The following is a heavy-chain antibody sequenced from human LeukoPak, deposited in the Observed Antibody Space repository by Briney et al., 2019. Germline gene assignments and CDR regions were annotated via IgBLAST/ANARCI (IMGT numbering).Heavy chain of an antibody. J-gene: IGHJ5*02. Sequence: SETLSLTCAVYGGSFSGYYWSWIRQPPGKGLEWIGEINHSGSTNYNPSLKSRVTISVDTSKNQFSLKLSSVTAADTAVYYCARELWDPVFNNWFDPWGQGTLVTVSS. CDR1: GGSFSGYY. CDR3: ARELWDPVFNNWFDP. CDR2: INHSGST. D-gene: IGHD5-18*01. V-gene: IGHV4-34*01.